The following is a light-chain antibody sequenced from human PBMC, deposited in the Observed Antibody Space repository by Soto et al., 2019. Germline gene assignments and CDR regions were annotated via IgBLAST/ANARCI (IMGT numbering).Light chain of an antibody. CDR3: FSFTSHSSHYV. CDR1: ISDVGGHGY. J-gene: IGLJ1*01. V-gene: IGLV2-14*01. CDR2: EVT. Sequence: QSVLTQPASVSGSPGQSITISCTGNISDVGGHGYVSWYQQHQGKAPKLMIYEVTYRPSGVSDRFSGSKSGNTASLTISGLKAEDEAVYYCFSFTSHSSHYVFGTGTKLPVL.